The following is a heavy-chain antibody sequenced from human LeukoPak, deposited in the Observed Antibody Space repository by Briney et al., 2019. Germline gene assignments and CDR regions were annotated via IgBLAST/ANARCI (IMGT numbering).Heavy chain of an antibody. CDR1: GFTFDDYG. D-gene: IGHD3-22*01. Sequence: GGSLRLSCAASGFTFDDYGMSWVRQAPGKGLEWVSGINWNGGSTGYADSVKGRFTISRDNAKNSLYLQMNSLRAEDTALYYCARAHDSSGYYTLGVYWGQGTLVTVSS. CDR2: INWNGGST. J-gene: IGHJ4*02. CDR3: ARAHDSSGYYTLGVY. V-gene: IGHV3-20*04.